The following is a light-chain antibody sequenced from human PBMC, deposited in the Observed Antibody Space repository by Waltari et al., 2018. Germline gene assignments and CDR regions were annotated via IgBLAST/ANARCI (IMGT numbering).Light chain of an antibody. CDR1: SSDVGGYKY. V-gene: IGLV2-14*01. CDR3: SSYTSSSTLV. Sequence: QSALTQPASVSGSPGQSITISCTGTSSDVGGYKYVSWYQQYPGKVPKLMIYEVSNRPSGVSNRFSGPKSGNTASLTISGLQAEDEADYYCSSYTSSSTLVFGGGTKLTVL. CDR2: EVS. J-gene: IGLJ3*02.